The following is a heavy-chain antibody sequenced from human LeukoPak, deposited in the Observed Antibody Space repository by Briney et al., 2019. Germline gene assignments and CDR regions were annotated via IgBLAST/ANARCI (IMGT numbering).Heavy chain of an antibody. CDR2: ISGSGGST. CDR3: AKDRPYYDILTGYYYGWYFDL. D-gene: IGHD3-9*01. CDR1: GFTFSSYA. Sequence: GGSLRLSCAASGFTFSSYAMSWVRQAPGKGLEWVSAISGSGGSTYYADSVKGRFTISRDNSKNTLYLQMNSLRAEDTAVYYCAKDRPYYDILTGYYYGWYFDLWGRGTLVTVSS. V-gene: IGHV3-23*01. J-gene: IGHJ2*01.